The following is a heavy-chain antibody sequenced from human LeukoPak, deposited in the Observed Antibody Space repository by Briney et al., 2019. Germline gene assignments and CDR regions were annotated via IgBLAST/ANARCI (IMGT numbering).Heavy chain of an antibody. D-gene: IGHD6-19*01. J-gene: IGHJ4*02. CDR2: ISSSDTYT. V-gene: IGHV3-11*05. CDR3: ARDRGAVAATWFDY. Sequence: PGGSLRLSCAASGFTFSDYYMSWIRQAPGKGLEWVSYISSSDTYTNYADSVKGRFTISRDNAKNSLYLQMDGLRAEDTAVYYCARDRGAVAATWFDYWGQGTLVTVSS. CDR1: GFTFSDYY.